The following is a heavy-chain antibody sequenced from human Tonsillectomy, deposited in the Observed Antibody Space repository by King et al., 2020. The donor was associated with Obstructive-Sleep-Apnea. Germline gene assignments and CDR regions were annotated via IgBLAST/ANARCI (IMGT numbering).Heavy chain of an antibody. CDR3: ATGSGYYYFEY. D-gene: IGHD3-3*01. J-gene: IGHJ4*02. CDR2: ISYEDGTNK. Sequence: VQLVESGGGVVQPGRSLRLSCAASGFSFTSYGIHWVRQAPGKGLEWVAMISYEDGTNKYYADSVKGRFTISRDNSKNTLFLQMSSVRTEDTAVYYCATGSGYYYFEYWGRGTLVTVSS. CDR1: GFSFTSYG. V-gene: IGHV3-30*03.